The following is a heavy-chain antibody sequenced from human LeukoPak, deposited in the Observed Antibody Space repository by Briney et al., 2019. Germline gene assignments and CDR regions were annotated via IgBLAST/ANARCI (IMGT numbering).Heavy chain of an antibody. CDR3: ARDYPHSYGKWFDP. D-gene: IGHD5-18*01. V-gene: IGHV4-39*02. CDR2: IYYSGST. J-gene: IGHJ5*02. Sequence: KPSETLSLTCTVSGGSISSSPYYWGWIRQPPGKGLEWIGTIYYSGSTYYNPSLKSRVTISVDTSKNQFSLKLTSVTAADTAVYYCARDYPHSYGKWFDPWGQRTLVTVSS. CDR1: GGSISSSPYY.